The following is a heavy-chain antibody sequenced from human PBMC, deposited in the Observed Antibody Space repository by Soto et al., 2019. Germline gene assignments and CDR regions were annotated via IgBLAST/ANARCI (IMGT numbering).Heavy chain of an antibody. CDR3: ARVQHLAYFEY. CDR1: GGSISNSNC. CDR2: IYHSGST. V-gene: IGHV4-4*02. Sequence: SSEPLSLTCAVSGGSISNSNCWRCVRQNPGKGLEWIGEIYHSGSTNYNPSLKSRVTISVDKSKNQFSLHLSSVTPEDTSVYYCARVQHLAYFEYWGQGTPVTVSS. J-gene: IGHJ4*02.